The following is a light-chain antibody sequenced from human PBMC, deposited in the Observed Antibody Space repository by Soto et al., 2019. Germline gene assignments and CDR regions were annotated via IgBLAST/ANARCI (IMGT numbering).Light chain of an antibody. CDR2: EVS. CDR3: SSYTSSGTLVV. Sequence: QSALTQPVSVSGSPGQSITISCTGTSSDVGGYNYVSWYQQHPGKAPKLMIYEVSNRPSGVSNRFSGSKSGNTASLTISGLQAEDEADYYCSSYTSSGTLVVFGGGTKLTVL. V-gene: IGLV2-14*01. CDR1: SSDVGGYNY. J-gene: IGLJ2*01.